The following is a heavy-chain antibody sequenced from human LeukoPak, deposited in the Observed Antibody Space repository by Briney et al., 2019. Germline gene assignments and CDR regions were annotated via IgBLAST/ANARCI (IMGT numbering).Heavy chain of an antibody. CDR1: GFTFSDYG. V-gene: IGHV3-33*01. D-gene: IGHD4-11*01. J-gene: IGHJ4*02. CDR2: IWSDGSEK. CDR3: TRGGPRDYSNPDY. Sequence: SGGSLRLSCVVSGFTFSDYGMHWVRQAPGKGLEWVAVIWSDGSEKYYADSVKGRFTISRDNSKNTLYLQMNSLRAEDTALYYCTRGGPRDYSNPDYWGRGTLVTVSS.